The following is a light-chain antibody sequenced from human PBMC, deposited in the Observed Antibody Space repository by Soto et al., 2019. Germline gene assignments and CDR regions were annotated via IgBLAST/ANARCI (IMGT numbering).Light chain of an antibody. CDR3: QQYNDWLFLT. J-gene: IGKJ4*01. Sequence: EIVMTQSPATLSVSPGERATLSCRASQRLSSDLAWYQQKPGQAPRLLIYGASTRATGIPARFSGSGSGTEFTLTISSLQSEDFAVYYCQQYNDWLFLTFDGGTKVEIK. CDR1: QRLSSD. CDR2: GAS. V-gene: IGKV3-15*01.